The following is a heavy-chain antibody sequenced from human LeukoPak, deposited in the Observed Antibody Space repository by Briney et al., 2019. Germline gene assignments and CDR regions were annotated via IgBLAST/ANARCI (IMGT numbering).Heavy chain of an antibody. Sequence: SETLSLTCAVYGGSFSPYYWSWIRQPPGKGLEWIGEINHSGSTNYNPSLKSRVTISVDTSKNQFSLKLSSVTAAGTAVYYCARLLGDDSSGYYYGNFYYFDYWGQGTLVTVSS. V-gene: IGHV4-34*01. CDR3: ARLLGDDSSGYYYGNFYYFDY. D-gene: IGHD3-22*01. CDR1: GGSFSPYY. J-gene: IGHJ4*02. CDR2: INHSGST.